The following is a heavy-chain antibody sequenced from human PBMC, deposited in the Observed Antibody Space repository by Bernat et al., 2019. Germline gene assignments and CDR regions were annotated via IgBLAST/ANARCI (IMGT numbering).Heavy chain of an antibody. D-gene: IGHD4-17*01. Sequence: QVQLVESGGGVVQTERSQRLSCEASKFTFSSYGMHWVRQAPGKGLEGVAVIWHDGSNENYADSVKGRFTISRDNSKNTLYLQMNNLRAEDTAVYYCARVSLYGAPASAMDVWGQGTTVTVSS. CDR2: IWHDGSNE. J-gene: IGHJ6*02. CDR3: ARVSLYGAPASAMDV. V-gene: IGHV3-33*01. CDR1: KFTFSSYG.